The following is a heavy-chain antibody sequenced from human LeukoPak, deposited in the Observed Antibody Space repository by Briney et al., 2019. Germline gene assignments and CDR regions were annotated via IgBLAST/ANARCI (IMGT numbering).Heavy chain of an antibody. Sequence: PGGSLRLFCAASGSTFSSCSMNSVRHAPGRGMEWVSYMSRSSSYIYYADSVKGRSTISRDNAKNSLYLQVNSLRAEDTAMYYCAREGDSSGYYYSMAGYWGQGTLVSVSS. CDR2: MSRSSSYI. D-gene: IGHD3-22*01. J-gene: IGHJ4*02. V-gene: IGHV3-21*01. CDR3: AREGDSSGYYYSMAGY. CDR1: GSTFSSCS.